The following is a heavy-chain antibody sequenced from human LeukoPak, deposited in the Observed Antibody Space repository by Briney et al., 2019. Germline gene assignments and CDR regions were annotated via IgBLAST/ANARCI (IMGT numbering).Heavy chain of an antibody. CDR1: GDSISSYY. Sequence: SETLSLTCTVSGDSISSYYWSWIRQPPGKGLEWIGYIYYSGSTNYNPSLKSRVTISVDTSKNQFSLKLSSVTAADTAVYYCVGCSGGSCYSSGMDVWGQGTTVTVSS. CDR2: IYYSGST. V-gene: IGHV4-59*08. J-gene: IGHJ6*02. CDR3: VGCSGGSCYSSGMDV. D-gene: IGHD2-15*01.